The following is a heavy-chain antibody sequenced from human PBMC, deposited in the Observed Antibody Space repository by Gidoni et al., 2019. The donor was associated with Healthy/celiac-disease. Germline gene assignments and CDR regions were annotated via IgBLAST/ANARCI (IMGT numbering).Heavy chain of an antibody. CDR2: SRSKANSYAT. V-gene: IGHV3-73*01. J-gene: IGHJ6*02. CDR3: TRSDTYYYDSSGYYPLYYYYGMDV. Sequence: EVQLVASGGGLVQPGGSLKLSCAASGFTFGGSALHWVRRASGKGVGWVGRSRSKANSYATAYAASVKGRFTISRDDSKNTAYLQMNSLKTEDTAVYYCTRSDTYYYDSSGYYPLYYYYGMDVWGQGTTVTVSS. CDR1: GFTFGGSA. D-gene: IGHD3-22*01.